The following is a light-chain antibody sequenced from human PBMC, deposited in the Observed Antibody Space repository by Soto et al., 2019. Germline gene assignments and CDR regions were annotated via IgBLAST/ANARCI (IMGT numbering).Light chain of an antibody. CDR3: QQFGTSPPKT. V-gene: IGKV3-20*01. CDR2: ATS. J-gene: IGKJ2*01. CDR1: ERVSSSY. Sequence: VLTQSPDTLSLSPGERATLSCRASERVSSSYLAWYQQKFGQAPRLLLSATSRRAAGIPDRFSGSGSGTDFTLTINRVEPEDFGGYYCQQFGTSPPKTFGQGTKLEI.